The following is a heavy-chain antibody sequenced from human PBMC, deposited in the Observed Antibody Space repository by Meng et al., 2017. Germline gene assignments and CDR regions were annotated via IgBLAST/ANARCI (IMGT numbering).Heavy chain of an antibody. CDR1: GGSFSGYY. V-gene: IGHV4-34*01. D-gene: IGHD3-22*01. J-gene: IGHJ4*02. CDR2: INHSGST. CDR3: ARGSSVGYDSSGYYYVPPYFDY. Sequence: SQTLSLTCAVYGGSFSGYYWSWIRQPPGKGLEWIGEINHSGSTNYNPSLKSRVTISVDTSKNQFSLKLSSVTAADTAVYYCARGSSVGYDSSGYYYVPPYFDYWGQGTLVTVSS.